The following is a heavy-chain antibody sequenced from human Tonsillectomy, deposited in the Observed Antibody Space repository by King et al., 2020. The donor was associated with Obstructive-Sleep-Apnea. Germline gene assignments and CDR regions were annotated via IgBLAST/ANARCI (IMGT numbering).Heavy chain of an antibody. Sequence: VQLQESGPGLVRPSQTLSLTCSVSGASISSGGHYWCWIRQHPGKGLEWIGYIYNTGNTYYNPSLNRRVTLSLDTSANHFSLNLSSVTAADTALYYCARGGPEGGYSYGFDYWGQGTLVTVSS. J-gene: IGHJ4*02. V-gene: IGHV4-31*03. CDR2: IYNTGNT. CDR3: ARGGPEGGYSYGFDY. CDR1: GASISSGGHY. D-gene: IGHD5-18*01.